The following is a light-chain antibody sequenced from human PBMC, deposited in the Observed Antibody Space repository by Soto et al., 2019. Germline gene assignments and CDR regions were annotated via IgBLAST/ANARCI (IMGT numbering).Light chain of an antibody. Sequence: DIVLTQSPGTLCLSPGERATLSCRASQSVSSSYLAWYQQKPGQAPRLLIYGASSRATGIPDRFSGSGSGTDFTLTISRLEPEDFVVYYCQQYGNSPWTFGQGTKVEI. CDR1: QSVSSSY. CDR3: QQYGNSPWT. J-gene: IGKJ1*01. V-gene: IGKV3-20*01. CDR2: GAS.